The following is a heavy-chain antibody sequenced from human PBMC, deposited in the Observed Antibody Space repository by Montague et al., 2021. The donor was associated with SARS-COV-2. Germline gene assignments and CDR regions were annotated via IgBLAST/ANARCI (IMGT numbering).Heavy chain of an antibody. Sequence: SETLSLTCAVSGGSISSSNWWSWVRQPPGKGLEWIGYIYYSGSTYYNPSLKSRVTIFVETSKNQFSLKLSSVTAADTAVYYCARQPTRGITIFGVVTDYGMDVWGQGTTVTVSS. CDR2: IYYSGST. J-gene: IGHJ6*02. D-gene: IGHD3-3*01. CDR3: ARQPTRGITIFGVVTDYGMDV. CDR1: GGSISSSNW. V-gene: IGHV4-4*02.